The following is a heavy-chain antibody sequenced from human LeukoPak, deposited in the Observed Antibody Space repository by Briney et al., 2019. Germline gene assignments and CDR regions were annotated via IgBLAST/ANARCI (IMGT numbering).Heavy chain of an antibody. V-gene: IGHV3-7*01. D-gene: IGHD3-10*01. CDR3: ARGLYASGKRSLMSF. J-gene: IGHJ4*02. CDR2: IDQDEHEK. Sequence: PGGSLRLSCAASGFPFHNYSMTGVRQAPGKGLEWVANIDQDEHEKNYVDSVKGRFTISRDNAEHSLYLQMNSLRVEDTAMYYCARGLYASGKRSLMSFWGPGTLVTVSS. CDR1: GFPFHNYS.